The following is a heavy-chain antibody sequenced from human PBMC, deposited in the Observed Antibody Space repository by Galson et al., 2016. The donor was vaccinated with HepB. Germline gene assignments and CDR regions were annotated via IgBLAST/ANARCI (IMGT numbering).Heavy chain of an antibody. D-gene: IGHD4-17*01. J-gene: IGHJ6*02. CDR2: ISYDGRNK. V-gene: IGHV3-30*03. CDR3: ARRYGDCQRHYDHYYGMDV. Sequence: SLRLSCAASGFTFSYYSIHWVRQAPGKGLEWVAVISYDGRNKYYADSVKGRFTISRDNSRNTVYLQMNSLRPEDTAVYYCARRYGDCQRHYDHYYGMDVWGQGTTVTVSS. CDR1: GFTFSYYS.